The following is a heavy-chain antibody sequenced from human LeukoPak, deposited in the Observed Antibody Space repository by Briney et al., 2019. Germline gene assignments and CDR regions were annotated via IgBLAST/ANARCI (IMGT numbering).Heavy chain of an antibody. Sequence: GSLRLSCAASGFTFSDSWMSWVRQAPGKGLEWIASINYSGTTFYNPSLKSRVTISVDTSKNRFSLKLNSVTAADTAMYYCARTYTGGQGAYYWGQGTLVTVSS. CDR1: GFTFSDSW. J-gene: IGHJ4*02. CDR2: INYSGTT. V-gene: IGHV4-38-2*01. D-gene: IGHD2-2*02. CDR3: ARTYTGGQGAYY.